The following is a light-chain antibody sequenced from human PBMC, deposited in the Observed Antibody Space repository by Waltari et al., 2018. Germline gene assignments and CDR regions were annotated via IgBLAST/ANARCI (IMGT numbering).Light chain of an antibody. CDR3: QQYDDFPYT. V-gene: IGKV1-33*01. J-gene: IGKJ2*01. Sequence: DIQMTQSPSSLSASVGDRVTMTRQSSQDISNYLNWYQQKPGKAPKLLIYDASNLETGVPSRFSGSGYGTDFTFTISSLQPEDIATYYCQQYDDFPYTFGQGTKLEIK. CDR1: QDISNY. CDR2: DAS.